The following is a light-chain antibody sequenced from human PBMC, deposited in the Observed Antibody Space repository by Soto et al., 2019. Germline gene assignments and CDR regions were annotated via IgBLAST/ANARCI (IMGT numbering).Light chain of an antibody. CDR1: QSVLYSSNNKNY. V-gene: IGKV4-1*01. CDR3: QQHYSTPPT. CDR2: WAS. J-gene: IGKJ1*01. Sequence: DIVMTQSPDSLAVSLGERATINCKSSQSVLYSSNNKNYLAWYQQKPGQPPKLLIYWASTRESGVPDRFSGSGSGTDFTLTISSLQAEDVAGYYCQQHYSTPPTFGQGTKVEIK.